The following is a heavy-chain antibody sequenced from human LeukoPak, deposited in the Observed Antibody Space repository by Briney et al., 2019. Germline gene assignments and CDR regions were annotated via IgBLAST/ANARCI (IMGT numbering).Heavy chain of an antibody. CDR1: GGSISSYY. D-gene: IGHD6-13*01. Sequence: KPSETLSLTCTVSGGSISSYYWSWIRQPPGKGLEWIGYIYYSGSTNYNPSLKSRVTISVDTSKNQFSLKLSSVTAADTAVYYCARGRMAAGMTRFDYWGQGTLVTVSS. J-gene: IGHJ4*02. V-gene: IGHV4-59*12. CDR2: IYYSGST. CDR3: ARGRMAAGMTRFDY.